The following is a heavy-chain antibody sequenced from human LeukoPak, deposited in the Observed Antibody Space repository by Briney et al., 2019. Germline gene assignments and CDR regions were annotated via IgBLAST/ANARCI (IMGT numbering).Heavy chain of an antibody. CDR3: ARQSGITMIVVLIHDAFDI. CDR2: ISYSGST. J-gene: IGHJ3*02. CDR1: GGSISSSSHY. Sequence: SETLSLTCTVSGGSISSSSHYWGWLRQPPGKGLEWIGSISYSGSTYYNPSLKSRVTISVDTSKNQFSLKLSSVTAADTAVYYCARQSGITMIVVLIHDAFDIWGQGTTVTVSS. V-gene: IGHV4-39*01. D-gene: IGHD3-22*01.